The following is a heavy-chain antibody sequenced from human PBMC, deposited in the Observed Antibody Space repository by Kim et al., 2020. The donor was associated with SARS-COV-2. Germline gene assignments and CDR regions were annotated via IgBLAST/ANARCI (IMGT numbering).Heavy chain of an antibody. CDR3: GGDGGDAYGGTLDS. D-gene: IGHD3-16*01. CDR1: GYTFNNYG. V-gene: IGHV1-18*01. CDR2: ISDYNGYT. Sequence: ASVKVSCKVSGYTFNNYGISWVRQAPGQGLEWMGWISDYNGYTNYAQNLQGRVTMKTAKSTRKAYMELRNLRSDDTAGYYCGGDGGDAYGGTLDSWGQET. J-gene: IGHJ5*02.